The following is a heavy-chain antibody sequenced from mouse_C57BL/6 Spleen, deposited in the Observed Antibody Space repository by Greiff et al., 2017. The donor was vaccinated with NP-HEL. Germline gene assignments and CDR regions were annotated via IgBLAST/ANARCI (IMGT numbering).Heavy chain of an antibody. D-gene: IGHD2-5*01. V-gene: IGHV2-9*01. CDR1: GFSLTSYG. Sequence: VQVVESGPGLVAPSQSLSITCTVSGFSLTSYGVDWVRQPPGKGLEWLGVIWGGGSTNYNSALMSRLSISKDNSKSQVFLKMNSLQTDDTAMYYCAKTSYYSNYEGDAMDYWGQGTSVTVSS. CDR2: IWGGGST. J-gene: IGHJ4*01. CDR3: AKTSYYSNYEGDAMDY.